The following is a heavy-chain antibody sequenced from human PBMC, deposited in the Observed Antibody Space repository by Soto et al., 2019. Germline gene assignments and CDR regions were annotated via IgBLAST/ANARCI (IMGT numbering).Heavy chain of an antibody. D-gene: IGHD4-4*01. Sequence: GGSLRLSCAASGFTFSSYGMHWVRQAPGKGLEWVAVIWYDGSNKYYADSVKGRFTISRDNSKNTLYLQMNSLRAEDTAVYYCARSMHYSNSISKPDYYYGMDVWGQGTTVTVSS. CDR1: GFTFSSYG. V-gene: IGHV3-33*01. CDR3: ARSMHYSNSISKPDYYYGMDV. CDR2: IWYDGSNK. J-gene: IGHJ6*02.